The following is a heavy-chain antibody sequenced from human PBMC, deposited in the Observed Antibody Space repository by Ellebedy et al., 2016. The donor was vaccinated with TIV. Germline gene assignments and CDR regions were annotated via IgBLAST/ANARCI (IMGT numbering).Heavy chain of an antibody. D-gene: IGHD3-3*01. CDR1: GYSFTAFT. CDR2: IVAGSGNT. J-gene: IGHJ4*02. V-gene: IGHV1-3*01. Sequence: ASVKVSCXGSGYSFTAFTIHWLRQAPGQRLEWMGWIVAGSGNTRSSQRFQGRVSFTRDASARISYMFLSSLRSEDTAVYYSARTLEYGSNYYLDYWGQGTLVTVSS. CDR3: ARTLEYGSNYYLDY.